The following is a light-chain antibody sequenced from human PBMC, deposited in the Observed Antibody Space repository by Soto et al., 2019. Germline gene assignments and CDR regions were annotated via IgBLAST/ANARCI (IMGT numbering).Light chain of an antibody. CDR2: AAS. Sequence: AIRMTQSPSSFSASTGDRVTITCRASQGISSYLAWYQQKPGKAPKLLIYAASPLQSEVPSRFSGSGSGTDFTLAICCLQSEDFATYYCQQYYSYPRTFGQGTKLEIK. J-gene: IGKJ1*01. V-gene: IGKV1-8*01. CDR3: QQYYSYPRT. CDR1: QGISSY.